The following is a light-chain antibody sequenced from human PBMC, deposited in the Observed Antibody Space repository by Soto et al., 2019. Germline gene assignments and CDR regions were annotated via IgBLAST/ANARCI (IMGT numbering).Light chain of an antibody. CDR2: KAS. V-gene: IGKV1-5*03. J-gene: IGKJ2*03. CDR1: QNINSW. CDR3: LQYNSYSLYS. Sequence: DFQMTQSPSALSASVGDRVTITCRASQNINSWLAWYQQKPGKAPNLLIYKASSLESGVPSRFSGSGSGTEFTLTISILQPDDFATYYCLQYNSYSLYSFGQGTKLEIK.